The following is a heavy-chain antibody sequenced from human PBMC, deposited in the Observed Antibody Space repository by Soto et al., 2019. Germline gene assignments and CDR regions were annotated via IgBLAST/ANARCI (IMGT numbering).Heavy chain of an antibody. CDR1: GFTFSDSW. CDR3: VRGGSNYAS. J-gene: IGHJ5*02. V-gene: IGHV3-7*01. D-gene: IGHD4-4*01. Sequence: PXVSLQLSCTASGFTFSDSWMTWVRQAPGKGLEWVARIKPDESEKKYADSVKGRFSISRDNAKNSMYLQMDSLRGEDTAVYYCVRGGSNYASWGQGTLVTVSS. CDR2: IKPDESEK.